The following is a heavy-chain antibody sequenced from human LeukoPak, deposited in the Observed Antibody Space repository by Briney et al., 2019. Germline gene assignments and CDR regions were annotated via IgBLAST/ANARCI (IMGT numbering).Heavy chain of an antibody. V-gene: IGHV3-7*01. D-gene: IGHD6-19*01. Sequence: PGGSLRLSCAASGFTFFNYWMSWVRQAPGKGLEWVANIKQDGSEKLYLDSLKGRFTISRDNAKNSLYLQMNSLGAEDTAVYYCARIGGSVDIGWFFDFWGQGTLVTVSS. CDR3: ARIGGSVDIGWFFDF. J-gene: IGHJ4*02. CDR2: IKQDGSEK. CDR1: GFTFFNYW.